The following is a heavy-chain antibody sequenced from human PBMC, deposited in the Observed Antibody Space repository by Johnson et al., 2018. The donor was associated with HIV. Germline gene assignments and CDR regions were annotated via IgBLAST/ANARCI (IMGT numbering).Heavy chain of an antibody. CDR2: ISSNGGST. Sequence: EVQLLESGGGLVQPGGSLRLSCAASGFTFSNYAMHWVRQAPGKGLEYVSAISSNGGSTYYANSVKGRFTISRDNSKNTLYLQMNSLRTEDTAVYYCARGRWLRDAFDIWGQGTMVTVSS. J-gene: IGHJ3*02. CDR3: ARGRWLRDAFDI. CDR1: GFTFSNYA. V-gene: IGHV3-64*01. D-gene: IGHD3-22*01.